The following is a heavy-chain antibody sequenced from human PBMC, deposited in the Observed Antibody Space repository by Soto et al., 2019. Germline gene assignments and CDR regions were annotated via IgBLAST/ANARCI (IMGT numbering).Heavy chain of an antibody. CDR2: ISSSGSTI. J-gene: IGHJ6*02. CDR3: AKGRYYYGSGSYYAYGMDV. Sequence: LRLSCAASGFTFSSYEMNWVRQAPGKGLEWVSYISSSGSTIYYADSVKGRFTISRDNAKNSLYLQMNGLRAEDTAVYYCAKGRYYYGSGSYYAYGMDVWGQGTTVTVSS. D-gene: IGHD3-10*01. CDR1: GFTFSSYE. V-gene: IGHV3-48*03.